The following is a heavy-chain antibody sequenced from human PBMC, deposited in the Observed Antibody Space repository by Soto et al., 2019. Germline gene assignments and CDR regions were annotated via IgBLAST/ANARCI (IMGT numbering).Heavy chain of an antibody. J-gene: IGHJ3*02. Sequence: QVQLQESGPRLVKSSETLSLVCSVSGDSIIRSFWGWIRQSPGKGLQYIGYISDSGVTDYDPSIRSRVTMSAATSNTQSSLQLTSCTAADTAVYYCARGAVDFSGPDSFDIWAQGTMVTVSS. CDR2: ISDSGVT. D-gene: IGHD2-15*01. CDR3: ARGAVDFSGPDSFDI. CDR1: GDSIIRSF. V-gene: IGHV4-59*01.